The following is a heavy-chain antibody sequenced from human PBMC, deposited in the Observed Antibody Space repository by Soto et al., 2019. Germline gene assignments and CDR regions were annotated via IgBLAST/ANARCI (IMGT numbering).Heavy chain of an antibody. CDR3: ARGGQYRYFDY. V-gene: IGHV1-18*01. CDR2: ISPYNGDT. D-gene: IGHD2-2*02. Sequence: QVQLVQSGAEVKKPGASVKVSCTTSDYTFTLFGITWVRQAPGQGLEWMGWISPYNGDTKYAEKLEGRVTLTTDTSTDTAYMELTSLTSDDTAEYYCARGGQYRYFDYWGQGTLVTVSS. CDR1: DYTFTLFG. J-gene: IGHJ4*02.